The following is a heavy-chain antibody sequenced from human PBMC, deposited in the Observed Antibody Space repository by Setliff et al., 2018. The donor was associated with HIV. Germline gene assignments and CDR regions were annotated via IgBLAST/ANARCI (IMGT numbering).Heavy chain of an antibody. CDR2: IYVPGIS. CDR3: ARGRYDNSHFYYEVIDY. Sequence: SETLSLTCTVSGGSISSGSYYWGWIRQPAGKGLEWLGRIYVPGISNYNPSLKSRVTISADTSKNQFSLKLSSVTAADTAVYYCARGRYDNSHFYYEVIDYWGQGTLVTVSS. CDR1: GGSISSGSYY. J-gene: IGHJ4*02. V-gene: IGHV4-61*02. D-gene: IGHD3-22*01.